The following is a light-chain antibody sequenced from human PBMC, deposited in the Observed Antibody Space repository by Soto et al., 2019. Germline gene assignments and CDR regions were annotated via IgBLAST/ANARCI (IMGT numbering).Light chain of an antibody. CDR1: QSISSW. CDR2: KAS. Sequence: DIQMTQSPSTLSASVGDRVTITCRASQSISSWLAWYQQKPGKAPKLLIYKASSLESGVPSRFSGSGSVTEITLTISSLQPDDFAIYYCQQYKSFALTFGGGTKVEIK. J-gene: IGKJ4*01. CDR3: QQYKSFALT. V-gene: IGKV1-5*03.